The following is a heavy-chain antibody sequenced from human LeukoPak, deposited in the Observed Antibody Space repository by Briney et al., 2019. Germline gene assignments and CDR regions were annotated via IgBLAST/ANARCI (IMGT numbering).Heavy chain of an antibody. CDR1: GGSFSGYY. J-gene: IGHJ3*02. D-gene: IGHD7-27*01. V-gene: IGHV4-34*01. CDR2: INHSGST. CDR3: ARRAGDFTATDAFDI. Sequence: KASETLSLTCAVYGGSFSGYYWSWIRQPPGKGLEWIGEINHSGSTNYNPSLKSRVTISVDTSKNQFSLKLSSVTAADTAVYYCARRAGDFTATDAFDIWGQGTMVTVSS.